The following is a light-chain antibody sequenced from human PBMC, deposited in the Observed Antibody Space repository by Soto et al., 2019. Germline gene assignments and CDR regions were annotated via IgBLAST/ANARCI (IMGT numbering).Light chain of an antibody. CDR3: QQSYSTLWT. J-gene: IGKJ1*01. Sequence: DIQMTQSPSSLSASVGDGVTITCRASQSISSYLNWYQQKPGKAPKPLIYAASSLQSGVPSRFSGSGSGTDFTLTISSLQPEDFATYYCQQSYSTLWTFGQGTKVDI. CDR2: AAS. CDR1: QSISSY. V-gene: IGKV1-39*01.